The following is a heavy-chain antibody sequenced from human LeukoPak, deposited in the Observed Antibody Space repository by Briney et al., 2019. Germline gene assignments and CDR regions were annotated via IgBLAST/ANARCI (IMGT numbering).Heavy chain of an antibody. CDR1: GYTFTGYY. Sequence: ASVKVSCKASGYTFTGYYMHWVRQAPGQGLEWMGIINPSGGSTSYAQKFQGRVTMTRDTSTSTVYMELSSLRSEDTAVYYCARATHTMVRGVIARYGTDVWGQGTTVTVSS. V-gene: IGHV1-46*01. J-gene: IGHJ6*02. D-gene: IGHD3-10*01. CDR3: ARATHTMVRGVIARYGTDV. CDR2: INPSGGST.